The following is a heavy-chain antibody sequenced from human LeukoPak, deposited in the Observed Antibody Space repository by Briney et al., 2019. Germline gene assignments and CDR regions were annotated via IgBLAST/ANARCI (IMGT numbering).Heavy chain of an antibody. J-gene: IGHJ2*01. CDR2: INQDGSGV. D-gene: IGHD3-22*01. Sequence: GSLSLSCPCSGLTFSNYWMSWVRQAPGQGLECVANINQDGSGVHYVDSVKGRFTISRHNGKNSLYLQSNSLRADDTSGCVCPRDQGSMIVVRTTNGYFHLWRRGTLVTVSS. CDR3: PRDQGSMIVVRTTNGYFHL. V-gene: IGHV3-7*01. CDR1: GLTFSNYW.